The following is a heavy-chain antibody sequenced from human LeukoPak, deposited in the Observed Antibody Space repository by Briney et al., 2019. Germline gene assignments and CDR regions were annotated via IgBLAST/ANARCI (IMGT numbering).Heavy chain of an antibody. J-gene: IGHJ4*01. D-gene: IGHD5-18*01. CDR2: LSYDGSNK. Sequence: GGSLRLSCAASGFTFSSYGMHWVRQAPGKGLEWVTVLSYDGSNKYYADSVKGRFTISRDNAKNSLYLQMNSLRAEDTAVYYCARDPWIQLWFDYWGQGTLVTVSS. CDR3: ARDPWIQLWFDY. V-gene: IGHV3-30*03. CDR1: GFTFSSYG.